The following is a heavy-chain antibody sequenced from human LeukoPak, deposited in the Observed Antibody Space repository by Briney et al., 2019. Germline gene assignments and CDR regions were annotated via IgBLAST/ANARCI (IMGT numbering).Heavy chain of an antibody. J-gene: IGHJ3*01. Sequence: SETLSLTCTVSGDSFTRYYWSWIRQPPGKALEWIGYINNGGGTSYNPSLNSRVTISLDTSKNQFSLKLNSVTTTDTAVYYCASQMSGTSVSFWGQGTMVTVSS. CDR1: GDSFTRYY. V-gene: IGHV4-59*08. CDR2: INNGGGT. CDR3: ASQMSGTSVSF. D-gene: IGHD2-2*01.